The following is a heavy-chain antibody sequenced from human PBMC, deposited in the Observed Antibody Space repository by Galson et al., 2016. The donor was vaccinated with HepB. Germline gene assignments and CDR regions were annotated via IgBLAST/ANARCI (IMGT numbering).Heavy chain of an antibody. CDR2: INPKNGAT. Sequence: SVKVCCKASGYSFTTYFIYWVRQAPGQGLEWMGWINPKNGATRYAQKFEDRVTMSRDTSTATVYMELTSVTSDDTAVSYCVREAHGYSGFWGQGTLVTVSS. D-gene: IGHD5-12*01. CDR3: VREAHGYSGF. J-gene: IGHJ4*02. V-gene: IGHV1-2*02. CDR1: GYSFTTYF.